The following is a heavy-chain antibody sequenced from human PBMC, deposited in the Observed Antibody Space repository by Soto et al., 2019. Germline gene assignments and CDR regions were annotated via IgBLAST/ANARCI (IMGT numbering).Heavy chain of an antibody. Sequence: SETLSLTCTVSGCSISSYYWSWIRQPPGKGLEWIGYIYYSGSTNYNPSLKSRVTISVDTSKNQFSLKLSSVTAADTAVYYCARGRWCTNGVCPHRNYYYGMDVWGQGTTVTVSS. V-gene: IGHV4-59*01. D-gene: IGHD2-8*01. CDR2: IYYSGST. J-gene: IGHJ6*02. CDR1: GCSISSYY. CDR3: ARGRWCTNGVCPHRNYYYGMDV.